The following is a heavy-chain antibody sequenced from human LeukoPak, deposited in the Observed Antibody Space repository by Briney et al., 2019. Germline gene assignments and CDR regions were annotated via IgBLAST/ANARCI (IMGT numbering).Heavy chain of an antibody. V-gene: IGHV3-66*01. CDR2: IYSGGST. D-gene: IGHD5-18*01. J-gene: IGHJ4*02. CDR3: ARDLDSYGSYYYDY. Sequence: GGSLRLSCAASGFTVSSNYMSWVREAPGEGLEWGSVIYSGGSTYYADSVKGRFTISRDNSKNTLYLQMNSLRAEDTAVYYCARDLDSYGSYYYDYWGQGTLVTVSS. CDR1: GFTVSSNY.